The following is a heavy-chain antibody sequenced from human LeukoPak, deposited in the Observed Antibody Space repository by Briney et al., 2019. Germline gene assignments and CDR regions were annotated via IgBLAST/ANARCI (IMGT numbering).Heavy chain of an antibody. CDR2: ISYSGGT. CDR1: GGSISNYY. D-gene: IGHD1-26*01. CDR3: ARALSGTYGLFQH. Sequence: SETLSLTCTVSGGSISNYYWNWIRQPPGKGLEWVGHISYSGGTKYNPSLQSRVTISIDTSKNQFSLNLSSVTAADTAVYYCARALSGTYGLFQHWGQGTLVTVSS. V-gene: IGHV4-59*08. J-gene: IGHJ1*01.